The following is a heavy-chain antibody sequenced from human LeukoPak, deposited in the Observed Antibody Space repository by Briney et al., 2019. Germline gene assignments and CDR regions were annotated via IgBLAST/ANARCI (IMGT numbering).Heavy chain of an antibody. CDR2: IYYSGST. V-gene: IGHV4-31*03. Sequence: SQTLSLTCTVSGGSISSGGYYWSWIRQHPGEGLEWIGYIYYSGSTYYNPSLKSRVTISVDTSKNQFSLKLSSVTAADTAVYYCARDKGVRGYCTNGVCPDAFDIWGQGTMVTVSS. CDR3: ARDKGVRGYCTNGVCPDAFDI. J-gene: IGHJ3*02. CDR1: GGSISSGGYY. D-gene: IGHD2-8*01.